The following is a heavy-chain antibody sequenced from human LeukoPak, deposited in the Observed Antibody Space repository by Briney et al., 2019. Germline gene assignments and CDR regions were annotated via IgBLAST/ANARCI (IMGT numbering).Heavy chain of an antibody. D-gene: IGHD6-19*01. Sequence: GGSLRLSCAASGFTFSSYGMSWVRQAPGKGLEWVSAISGSGGSTYYADSVKGRFTISRDNSKNTLYLQMNSLRAEDTAVYYCAKTVADTHRSFDYWGQGTLVTVSS. CDR1: GFTFSSYG. J-gene: IGHJ4*02. CDR3: AKTVADTHRSFDY. CDR2: ISGSGGST. V-gene: IGHV3-23*01.